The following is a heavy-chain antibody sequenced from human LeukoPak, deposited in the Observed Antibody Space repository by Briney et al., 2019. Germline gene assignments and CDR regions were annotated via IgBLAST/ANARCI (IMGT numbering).Heavy chain of an antibody. CDR3: ARDCINCGGDPLPFDY. Sequence: SVKVSCRASGGTFSSYAISWVRQAPGQGLEWMGGIIPIFGTANYAQKFQGRVTITTDESTSTAYMELSSLRSEDTAVYYCARDCINCGGDPLPFDYWGQGTLVTVSS. J-gene: IGHJ4*02. CDR1: GGTFSSYA. V-gene: IGHV1-69*05. CDR2: IIPIFGTA. D-gene: IGHD2-21*02.